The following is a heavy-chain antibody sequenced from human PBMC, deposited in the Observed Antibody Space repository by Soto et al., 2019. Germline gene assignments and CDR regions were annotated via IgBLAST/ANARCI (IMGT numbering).Heavy chain of an antibody. CDR3: AKDWGGDCPDKSCCSGADY. Sequence: GGSLRLSCVGSRFTFSSYGMHWVRQAPGKGLECVAVISYTGSSHYYAASVEGRFTISRENSRNTLSLHMDRLRVEETAVYYCAKDWGGDCPDKSCCSGADYWGQGTPVTVSS. V-gene: IGHV3-30*18. D-gene: IGHD2-15*01. J-gene: IGHJ4*02. CDR2: ISYTGSSH. CDR1: RFTFSSYG.